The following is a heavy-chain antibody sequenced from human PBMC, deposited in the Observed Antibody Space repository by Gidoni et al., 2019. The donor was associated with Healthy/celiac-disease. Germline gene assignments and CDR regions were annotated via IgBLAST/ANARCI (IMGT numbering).Heavy chain of an antibody. D-gene: IGHD6-25*01. CDR1: GFTVSSNY. CDR2: IYSGGST. CDR3: ARDLRAVNAFDI. V-gene: IGHV3-53*02. Sequence: EVQLVETGGGLIQRGGSLRLSCAASGFTVSSNYMSLVRQAPGKGLEWVSVIYSGGSTSYADSVKGQFTISRDNTKNTLYLQMNSLRAEDTAVYYCARDLRAVNAFDIWGQGTMVTVSS. J-gene: IGHJ3*02.